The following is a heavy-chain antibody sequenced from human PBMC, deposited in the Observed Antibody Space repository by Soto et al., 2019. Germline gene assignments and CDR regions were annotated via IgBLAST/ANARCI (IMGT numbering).Heavy chain of an antibody. CDR1: GGSFSGYY. V-gene: IGHV4-34*01. CDR2: INHSGST. Sequence: QVQLQQWGAGLLKPSETLSLTCAVYGGSFSGYYWSWIRQPPGKGLEWIGEINHSGSTNYNPSLKSRVTISVDTSKNQFSLKLCSVTAADTAVYYCARVGYYGSGSYSRRLPRFDPWGQGTLVTVSS. J-gene: IGHJ5*02. CDR3: ARVGYYGSGSYSRRLPRFDP. D-gene: IGHD3-10*01.